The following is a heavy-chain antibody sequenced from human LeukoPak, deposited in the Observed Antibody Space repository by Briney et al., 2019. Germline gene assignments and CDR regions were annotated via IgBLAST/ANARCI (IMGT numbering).Heavy chain of an antibody. D-gene: IGHD3-3*01. CDR3: AKNRRIFGRTLQRHYMDV. Sequence: GGSLRLSCVVSGFTFSSYGMHWVRQAPGKGLEWVAFMTYDGSKRPYADSVKGRFTISRDNSKNTLYLQMDGLRPEDTAVYYCAKNRRIFGRTLQRHYMDVWGKGLRSPSP. CDR1: GFTFSSYG. CDR2: MTYDGSKR. J-gene: IGHJ6*03. V-gene: IGHV3-30*02.